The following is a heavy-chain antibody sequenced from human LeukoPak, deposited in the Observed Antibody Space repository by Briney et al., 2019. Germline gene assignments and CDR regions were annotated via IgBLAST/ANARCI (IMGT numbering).Heavy chain of an antibody. CDR3: ARRAGAYSHPYDY. CDR1: GFTFSTFA. CDR2: ITGSGPYM. D-gene: IGHD4/OR15-4a*01. J-gene: IGHJ4*02. Sequence: RPGGSLRLSCAASGFTFSTFAMHWVRLSPGKGLEWASSITGSGPYMLYADSVKHRFTISRDNTKNLLYLEMNSLRAEDTAVYYCARRAGAYSHPYDYWGQGTLVTVSS. V-gene: IGHV3-21*04.